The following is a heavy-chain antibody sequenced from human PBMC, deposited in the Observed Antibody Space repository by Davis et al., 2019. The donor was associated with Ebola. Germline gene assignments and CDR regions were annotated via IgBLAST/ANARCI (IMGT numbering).Heavy chain of an antibody. V-gene: IGHV4-34*01. CDR3: ARDSKITIFGVVNPYYYYGMDV. CDR1: GGSFSGYY. CDR2: INHSGST. D-gene: IGHD3-3*01. J-gene: IGHJ6*02. Sequence: MPSETLSLTCAVYGGSFSGYYWSWIRQPPGKGLEWIGEINHSGSTNYNPSLKSRVTISVDTSKNQFSLKLSSVTAADTAVYYCARDSKITIFGVVNPYYYYGMDVWGQGTTVTVSS.